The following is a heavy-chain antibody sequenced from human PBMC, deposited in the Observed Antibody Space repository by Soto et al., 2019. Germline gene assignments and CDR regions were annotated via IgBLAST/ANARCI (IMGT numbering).Heavy chain of an antibody. J-gene: IGHJ6*02. CDR3: ARDDTIFGVTKYYYYGMDV. CDR2: IIPIFGTA. Sequence: SVKVSCEASGGTFSSYAISWVRQAPGQGLEWMGGIIPIFGTANYAQKFQGRVTITADESTSTAYMELSSLRSEDTAVYYCARDDTIFGVTKYYYYGMDVWGQGTTVT. D-gene: IGHD3-3*01. V-gene: IGHV1-69*13. CDR1: GGTFSSYA.